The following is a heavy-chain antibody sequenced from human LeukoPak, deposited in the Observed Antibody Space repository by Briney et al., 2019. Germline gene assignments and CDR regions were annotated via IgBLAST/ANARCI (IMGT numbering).Heavy chain of an antibody. Sequence: SETLSLTCTVSGGSISSYYWSWIRQPPGKGLEWIGYIYYSGSTNYNPSLKSRVTISVDTSKNLFSLKLSSVTAADTAVYYCARGLGSSSWNRLYYYYYGMDVWGQGTTVTVSS. CDR1: GGSISSYY. CDR3: ARGLGSSSWNRLYYYYYGMDV. J-gene: IGHJ6*02. V-gene: IGHV4-59*12. CDR2: IYYSGST. D-gene: IGHD6-13*01.